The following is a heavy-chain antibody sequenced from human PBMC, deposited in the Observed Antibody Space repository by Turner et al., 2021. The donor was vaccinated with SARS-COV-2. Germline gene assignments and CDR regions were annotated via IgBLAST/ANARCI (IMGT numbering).Heavy chain of an antibody. CDR2: ISSSSSYI. J-gene: IGHJ3*02. CDR3: ARWDNYYDSSGYYPDAFDI. Sequence: EVQLVESGGCLVKPGGSLRLSCGAAGFTFSSYSMNWVRQAPGKGLEWVSCISSSSSYIYYADSMKGRFTISRDNAKNSLYLQMNSLRAEDTAVYYCARWDNYYDSSGYYPDAFDIWGQGTMVTVSS. V-gene: IGHV3-21*01. CDR1: GFTFSSYS. D-gene: IGHD3-22*01.